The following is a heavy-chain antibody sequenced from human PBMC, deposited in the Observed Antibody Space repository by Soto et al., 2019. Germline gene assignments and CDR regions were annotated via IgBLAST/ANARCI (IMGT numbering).Heavy chain of an antibody. J-gene: IGHJ4*02. V-gene: IGHV1-46*01. CDR1: GYTFTNYF. CDR2: LNPSGGST. CDR3: ARTGDSSGSYTLAF. Sequence: ASVKVSCKASGYTFTNYFIHWVRQAPGQGLEWMGILNPSGGSTNYAPKFQGRVTVTRDTSTSTVHMELSSLKSEDTAVYYCARTGDSSGSYTLAFCGQGTLVTVSS. D-gene: IGHD3-22*01.